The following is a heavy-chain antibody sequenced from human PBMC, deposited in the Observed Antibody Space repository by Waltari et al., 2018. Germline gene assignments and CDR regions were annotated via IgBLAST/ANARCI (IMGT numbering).Heavy chain of an antibody. CDR2: IKREIDGGTA. J-gene: IGHJ4*02. V-gene: IGHV3-15*01. CDR3: VRESFGNDI. Sequence: QLVESGGGLVKPGESLRLSCVGSGYPFNDAWMSWVRQAPGKGLEWVGRIKREIDGGTAEYVESVKDRFTISRDDSKNTLYLQMNGLKSEDSVVYFCVRESFGNDIWGQGTLVTVSS. D-gene: IGHD3-10*01. CDR1: GYPFNDAW.